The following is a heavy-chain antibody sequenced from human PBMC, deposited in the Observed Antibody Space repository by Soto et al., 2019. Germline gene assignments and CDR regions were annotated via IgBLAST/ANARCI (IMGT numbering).Heavy chain of an antibody. CDR1: GFTFSSYW. J-gene: IGHJ4*02. V-gene: IGHV3-74*01. CDR2: INSDGSST. Sequence: EVQLVESGGGLVQPGGSLRLSCAASGFTFSSYWMHWVRQAPGKGLVWVSRINSDGSSTSYADSVKGRFTISRDNAKNTLDLEMNSLRAGDTAGYYCVRTSLVVAAATREDYWGQGTLVTVSS. D-gene: IGHD2-15*01. CDR3: VRTSLVVAAATREDY.